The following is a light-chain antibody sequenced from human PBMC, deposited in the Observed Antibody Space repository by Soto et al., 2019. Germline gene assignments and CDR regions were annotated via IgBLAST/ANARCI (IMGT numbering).Light chain of an antibody. CDR2: EVS. CDR1: SSDIGDTHD. Sequence: QSVLTQPPSASGSPGQSVTVSCTGTSSDIGDTHDVCWYQQHSGKAPKLMVYEVSKRPAGVADRFSGSKSGNTASLTVSGLLAEDEGDYYCSSYAGRDTVVFGSGTKVTVL. CDR3: SSYAGRDTVV. J-gene: IGLJ1*01. V-gene: IGLV2-8*01.